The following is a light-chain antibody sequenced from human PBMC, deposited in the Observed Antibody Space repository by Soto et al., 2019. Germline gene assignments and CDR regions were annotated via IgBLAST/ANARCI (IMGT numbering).Light chain of an antibody. Sequence: QSALTQPPSASGSPGQSVTISCTGTSSDVGGYNSVSWYQQHPGKAPKLMIYEVSKRPSGVPDRFSGSRSGSTASLTVSGLQAEDEADYYCTSHAGNNSYVFGTGTKLTVL. CDR3: TSHAGNNSYV. CDR2: EVS. J-gene: IGLJ1*01. V-gene: IGLV2-8*01. CDR1: SSDVGGYNS.